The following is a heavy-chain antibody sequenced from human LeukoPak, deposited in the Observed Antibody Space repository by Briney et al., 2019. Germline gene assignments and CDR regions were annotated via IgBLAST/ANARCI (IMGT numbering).Heavy chain of an antibody. CDR3: AKDVGGVYFGLGSLY. CDR2: IRYDGSDK. D-gene: IGHD3-10*01. V-gene: IGHV3-30*02. J-gene: IGHJ4*01. CDR1: GFTFSSYG. Sequence: HPGGSLRLSCATSGFTFSSYGMHWVRQAPGKGLEWVAFIRYDGSDKDYVDSVKGRFTISRDNSKNTLYLQMNSLRAEDTAVYYCAKDVGGVYFGLGSLYWGHGTLVTVSS.